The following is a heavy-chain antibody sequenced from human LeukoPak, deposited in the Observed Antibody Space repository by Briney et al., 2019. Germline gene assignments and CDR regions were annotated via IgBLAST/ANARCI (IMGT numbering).Heavy chain of an antibody. CDR1: GFTFSNYG. D-gene: IGHD3-22*01. J-gene: IGHJ4*02. CDR2: ISGSGGST. Sequence: GGSLRLSCAASGFTFSNYGMSWVRQAPGKGLEWVSSISGSGGSTYHADSVKGRFTISRDNFKITLYLEMSSLRAEDTAIYHCAKVSTYYYDSSGSNYFDSWGQGTLVTVSA. V-gene: IGHV3-23*01. CDR3: AKVSTYYYDSSGSNYFDS.